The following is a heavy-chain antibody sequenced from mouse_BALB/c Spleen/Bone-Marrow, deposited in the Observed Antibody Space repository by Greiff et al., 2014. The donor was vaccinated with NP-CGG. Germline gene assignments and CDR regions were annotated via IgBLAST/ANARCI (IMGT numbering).Heavy chain of an antibody. D-gene: IGHD3-2*01. V-gene: IGHV10-1*02. J-gene: IGHJ3*01. CDR1: GFTFNTYA. CDR3: VRRDSSGYWFAY. Sequence: EVNLVESGGGLVQPKGSLKLSCAASGFTFNTYAMNWVRQAPGKGLEWVARIRSKSNNYATYYADSVKDRFTISRDDSQSMLYXXXXXXXTEDXAMYYCVRRDSSGYWFAYWGQGTLVTVSA. CDR2: IRSKSNNYAT.